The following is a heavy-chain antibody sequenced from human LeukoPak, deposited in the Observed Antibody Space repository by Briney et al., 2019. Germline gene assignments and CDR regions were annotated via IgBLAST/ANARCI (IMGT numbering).Heavy chain of an antibody. D-gene: IGHD1-26*01. Sequence: GGSLRLSCAASGLSVGSNYWSWVRQAPGKGLEWVSIIYSGGSTEYADSVKGRFTISRDNSENTVYLQMNGLRAEDTAVYYCARGDSGKWNFKRGFDYWGQGTLVTVSS. V-gene: IGHV3-53*01. CDR1: GLSVGSNY. CDR3: ARGDSGKWNFKRGFDY. J-gene: IGHJ4*02. CDR2: IYSGGST.